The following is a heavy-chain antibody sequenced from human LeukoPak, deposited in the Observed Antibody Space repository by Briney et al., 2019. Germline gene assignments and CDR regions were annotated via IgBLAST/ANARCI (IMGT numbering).Heavy chain of an antibody. CDR3: ARHEYSGSYYGLSWFDT. CDR2: IYYSGST. D-gene: IGHD1-26*01. CDR1: GGSISSYY. J-gene: IGHJ5*02. Sequence: PSETLSLTCTVSGGSISSYYWSWIRQPPGKGLEWIGYIYYSGSTNYNPSLKSRVTISVDTSKNQFSLKLTSVTAADTAVYYCARHEYSGSYYGLSWFDTWGQGTLVTVSS. V-gene: IGHV4-59*08.